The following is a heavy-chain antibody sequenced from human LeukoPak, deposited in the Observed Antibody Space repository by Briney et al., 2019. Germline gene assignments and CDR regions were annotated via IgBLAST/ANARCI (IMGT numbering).Heavy chain of an antibody. CDR1: GYTFTSYG. CDR2: ISAYNGNT. J-gene: IGHJ4*02. D-gene: IGHD2-15*01. Sequence: ASVTVSCKASGYTFTSYGISWVRQAPGQGLEWMGWISAYNGNTNYAQKLQGRVTMTTDTSTSTAYMELRSLRSDDTAVYYCASYCSGGSCYSGGLNYFDYSGQGTLVTVSS. CDR3: ASYCSGGSCYSGGLNYFDY. V-gene: IGHV1-18*01.